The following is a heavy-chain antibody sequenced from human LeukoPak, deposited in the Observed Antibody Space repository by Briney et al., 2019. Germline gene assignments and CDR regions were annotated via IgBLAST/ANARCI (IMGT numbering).Heavy chain of an antibody. V-gene: IGHV1-8*03. D-gene: IGHD3-22*01. J-gene: IGHJ3*02. Sequence: ASVKVSCKASGYTFTSYDINWVRQATGQGLEWMGWMNPNSGNTGYAQKFQGRVTITRNTSISTAYMELSSLRAEDTAVYYCARDRDPGYNDSSGYRRVNAFDIWGQGTMVTVSS. CDR3: ARDRDPGYNDSSGYRRVNAFDI. CDR1: GYTFTSYD. CDR2: MNPNSGNT.